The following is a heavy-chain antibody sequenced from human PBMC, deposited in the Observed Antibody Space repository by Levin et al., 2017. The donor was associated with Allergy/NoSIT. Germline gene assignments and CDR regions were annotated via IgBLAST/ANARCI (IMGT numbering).Heavy chain of an antibody. J-gene: IGHJ6*02. V-gene: IGHV3-23*01. CDR2: ISGSGGST. CDR3: AKRGSLDFNYYGMDV. CDR1: GFTFSSSA. Sequence: LSLTCAASGFTFSSSAMSWVRQAPGKGLEWVSAISGSGGSTYYADSVKGRFTISRDNSKNTLYLQMNSLRAEDTAVYYCAKRGSLDFNYYGMDVWGQGTTVTVSS. D-gene: IGHD2-2*03.